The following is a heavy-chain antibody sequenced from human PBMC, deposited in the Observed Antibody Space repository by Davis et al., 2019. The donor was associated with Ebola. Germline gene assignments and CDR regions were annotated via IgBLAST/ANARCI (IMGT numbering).Heavy chain of an antibody. D-gene: IGHD5-12*01. Sequence: GESLKISCAASGFTFSSYGMHWVRQAPGKGLEYISAISTDGGGTYYADSVKGRFTISRDNSKNTLYLQLSSLRRDDTGVYYCVKDFIRQGATTFDYWGQGTLVIVSS. CDR1: GFTFSSYG. CDR3: VKDFIRQGATTFDY. CDR2: ISTDGGGT. V-gene: IGHV3-64D*06. J-gene: IGHJ4*02.